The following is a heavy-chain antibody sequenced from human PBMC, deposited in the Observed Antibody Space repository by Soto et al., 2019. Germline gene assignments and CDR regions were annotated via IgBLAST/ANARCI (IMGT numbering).Heavy chain of an antibody. Sequence: QVQLQQWGAGLLKPSETLSLTCAVYGGSFSGYYWSWIRQPPGKGLEWIGEINHSGSTNYNPSLKSRVTISVDTSKNQFNLKLSSVTAADTDVYYCASPRVRGVIQTAGFDYWGQGTLVTVSS. J-gene: IGHJ4*02. CDR2: INHSGST. CDR3: ASPRVRGVIQTAGFDY. CDR1: GGSFSGYY. V-gene: IGHV4-34*01. D-gene: IGHD3-10*01.